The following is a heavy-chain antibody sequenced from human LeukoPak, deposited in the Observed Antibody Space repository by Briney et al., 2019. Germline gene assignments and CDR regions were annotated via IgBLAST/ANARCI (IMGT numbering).Heavy chain of an antibody. D-gene: IGHD2-21*02. Sequence: GGSLRLSCAASGFTFSSYWMSWVRQAPGKGLEWVANIKQDGSAKYYMDSVKGRFTISRDSAKNSLYLQMNSLRAEDTAVYYCAKIYCSIADCYYDYWGQGTLVTVSS. CDR1: GFTFSSYW. CDR3: AKIYCSIADCYYDY. CDR2: IKQDGSAK. V-gene: IGHV3-7*01. J-gene: IGHJ4*02.